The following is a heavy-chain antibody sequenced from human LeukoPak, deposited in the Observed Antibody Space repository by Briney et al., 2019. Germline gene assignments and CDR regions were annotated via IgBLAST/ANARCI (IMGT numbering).Heavy chain of an antibody. CDR3: SKARGGGRDLFDY. CDR2: INWNGGST. Sequence: GGSLRLSCAASGFTFDDYGMSCVRQAPGKGLEWVSGINWNGGSTGYADSVKGRFTISRDNAKNSLYLQMNSLRAEDSALYYCSKARGGGRDLFDYWGQGTLVTVSS. V-gene: IGHV3-20*04. J-gene: IGHJ4*02. D-gene: IGHD6-25*01. CDR1: GFTFDDYG.